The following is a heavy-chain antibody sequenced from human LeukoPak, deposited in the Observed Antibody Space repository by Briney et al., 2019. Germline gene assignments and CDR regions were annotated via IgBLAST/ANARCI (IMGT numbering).Heavy chain of an antibody. CDR2: ISYDGSNK. V-gene: IGHV3-30-3*01. J-gene: IGHJ4*02. CDR1: GFTFSSDA. Sequence: GRSLRLSCAASGFTFSSDAMHWVRQAPGKGLEWVAVISYDGSNKYYADSVKGRFTISRDNSKNTLYLQMNSLRAEDTAVYYCARVRAGTFDYWGQGTLVTVSS. CDR3: ARVRAGTFDY. D-gene: IGHD6-13*01.